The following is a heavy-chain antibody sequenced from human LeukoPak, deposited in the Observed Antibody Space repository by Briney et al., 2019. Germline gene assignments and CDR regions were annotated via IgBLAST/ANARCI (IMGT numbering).Heavy chain of an antibody. V-gene: IGHV1-2*02. Sequence: ASVKVSCKASGYTFTGYYMHWVRQAPGQGLGGMGWINPNSGGTNYAQKFQGRVTMTSDTSISTAYMELSRLRSDDTAVYYCARDTRVAGSSYPFYWGQGTLVTVSS. D-gene: IGHD6-19*01. CDR1: GYTFTGYY. J-gene: IGHJ4*02. CDR2: INPNSGGT. CDR3: ARDTRVAGSSYPFY.